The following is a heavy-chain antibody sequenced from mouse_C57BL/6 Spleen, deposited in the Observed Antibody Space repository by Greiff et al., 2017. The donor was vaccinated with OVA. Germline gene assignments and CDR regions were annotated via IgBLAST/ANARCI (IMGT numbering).Heavy chain of an antibody. V-gene: IGHV3-6*01. CDR2: ISYDGSN. J-gene: IGHJ2*01. Sequence: EVKLQESGPGLVKPSQSLSLTCSVTGYSITSGYYWNWIRQFPGNKLEWMGYISYDGSNNYNPSLKNRISITRDTSKNQFFLKLNSVTTEDTATYYCARVTTVAPDYWGQGTTLTVSS. D-gene: IGHD1-1*01. CDR1: GYSITSGYY. CDR3: ARVTTVAPDY.